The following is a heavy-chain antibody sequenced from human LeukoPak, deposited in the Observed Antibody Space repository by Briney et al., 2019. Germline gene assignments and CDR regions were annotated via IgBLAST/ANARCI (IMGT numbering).Heavy chain of an antibody. CDR3: ARYLGYILVVSASMHYYYYGIDV. CDR1: GFTFSTYT. J-gene: IGHJ6*02. Sequence: TGRSLILSGAAAGFTFSTYTMHWVRQAPGKGLEWVAVISYDGSNKYYADSVKGRFTISRDNSKNTLYLQMNSLRAEDTAVYYYARYLGYILVVSASMHYYYYGIDVWGHGTTVTVSS. V-gene: IGHV3-30-3*01. CDR2: ISYDGSNK. D-gene: IGHD2-2*01.